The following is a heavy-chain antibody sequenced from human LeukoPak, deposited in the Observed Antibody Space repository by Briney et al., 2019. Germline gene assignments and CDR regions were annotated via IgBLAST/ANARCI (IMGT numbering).Heavy chain of an antibody. CDR1: GFTVSSNY. J-gene: IGHJ4*02. Sequence: GGSLRLSCAASGFTVSSNYMSWVRQAPGKGLEWVSAISGSGGSTYYADSVKGRFTISRDNSKNTLYLQMNSLRAEDTAVYYCARLGGSFDYWGQGTLVTVSS. CDR3: ARLGGSFDY. D-gene: IGHD4-23*01. CDR2: ISGSGGST. V-gene: IGHV3-23*01.